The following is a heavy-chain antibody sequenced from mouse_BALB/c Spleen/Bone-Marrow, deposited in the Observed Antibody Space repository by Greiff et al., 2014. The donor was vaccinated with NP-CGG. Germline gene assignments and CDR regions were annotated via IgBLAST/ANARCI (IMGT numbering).Heavy chain of an antibody. D-gene: IGHD1-1*01. J-gene: IGHJ3*01. CDR2: IDPANGNT. V-gene: IGHV14-3*02. Sequence: VQLQQSGAELVKPGASVKLSCTASGFNIKDTYMHWVKQRPEQGLEWIGRIDPANGNTKYGPKFQGKAPITADTSSNTAYLQLSSLTSEDTAVYYCAAYYYGSSQFAYWGQGTLVTVSA. CDR3: AAYYYGSSQFAY. CDR1: GFNIKDTY.